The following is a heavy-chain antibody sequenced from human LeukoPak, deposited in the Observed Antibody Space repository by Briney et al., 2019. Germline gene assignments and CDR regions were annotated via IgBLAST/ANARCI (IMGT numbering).Heavy chain of an antibody. CDR2: INPKSGGT. CDR1: GYTFTNYY. J-gene: IGHJ4*02. Sequence: ASVKVSCKASGYTFTNYYMHWVRQAPGLGFEWMGWINPKSGGTSYPQKFQGRLTMTRDTSISTAYMELSRLRSDDTAVYYCARDEDSSSEDYYFDYWGQGTLVTVSS. CDR3: ARDEDSSSEDYYFDY. D-gene: IGHD6-6*01. V-gene: IGHV1-2*02.